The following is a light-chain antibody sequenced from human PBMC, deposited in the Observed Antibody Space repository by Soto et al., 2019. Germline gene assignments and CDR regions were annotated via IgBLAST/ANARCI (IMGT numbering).Light chain of an antibody. CDR2: EVS. CDR1: SSDVGGYNY. V-gene: IGLV2-14*01. J-gene: IGLJ3*02. Sequence: QSALTQPASVSGSPGQSITISCTGTSSDVGGYNYVSWYQQHPGKAPKLMIYEVSNRPSEVSNRFSGSTSGNTASLTISGLQAEDEADYYCSSYTSSSTRVFGGGTQLTVL. CDR3: SSYTSSSTRV.